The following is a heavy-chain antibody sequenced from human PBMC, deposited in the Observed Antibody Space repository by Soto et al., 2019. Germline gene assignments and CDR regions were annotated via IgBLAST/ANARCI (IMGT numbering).Heavy chain of an antibody. V-gene: IGHV4-31*03. CDR3: ARDRGSYGMDV. CDR1: GDSISGGYY. J-gene: IGHJ6*02. Sequence: QVQLQESGPGLVKPSQTLSLTCSVSGDSISGGYYWSWLRQHPGKGLEWIGYVSPIGTPYYSPSLSSRVSISMHTSKNQLSLEVRSVSAADTAVYYCARDRGSYGMDVWGQGTTVTVSS. CDR2: VSPIGTP.